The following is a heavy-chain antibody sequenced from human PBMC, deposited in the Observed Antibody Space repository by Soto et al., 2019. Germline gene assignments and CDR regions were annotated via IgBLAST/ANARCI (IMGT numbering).Heavy chain of an antibody. CDR1: GYTFTSYA. CDR2: INAGNGNT. Sequence: GASVKVPCKASGYTFTSYAMHWVRQAPGQRLEWMGWINAGNGNTKYSQKFQGRVTITRDTSASTAYMELSSLRSEDTAVYYCAREALRITMIVVVIPNWFDPWGQGTLVTVSS. D-gene: IGHD3-22*01. J-gene: IGHJ5*02. CDR3: AREALRITMIVVVIPNWFDP. V-gene: IGHV1-3*01.